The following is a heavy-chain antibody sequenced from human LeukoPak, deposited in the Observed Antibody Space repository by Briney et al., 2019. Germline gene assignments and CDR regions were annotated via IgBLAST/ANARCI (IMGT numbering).Heavy chain of an antibody. J-gene: IGHJ6*04. CDR1: GGSVSSGNYY. CDR2: IYYSGST. D-gene: IGHD6-19*01. V-gene: IGHV4-61*01. CDR3: ARDSRGWSYYYYGMDV. Sequence: SETLPLTCTVSGGSVSSGNYYWSWIRQPPGKALEWIGYIYYSGSTNYNPSLKSRVTITVDKSKNQFSLKLTSVTAADTAVYYCARDSRGWSYYYYGMDVWGKGTTVTVSS.